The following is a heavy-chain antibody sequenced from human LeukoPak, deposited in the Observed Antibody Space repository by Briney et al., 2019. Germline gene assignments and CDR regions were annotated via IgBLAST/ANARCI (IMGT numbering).Heavy chain of an antibody. Sequence: GGSLRLSCAASGFTFSSYAMSWVRQAPGKGLEWVSAISGSGGSTYYADSVKGRFTISRDNSKNTLYLQMNSLRAEDTAVYYCAKDPPVVAATKGYAFDIWGQGTMVTVSS. CDR2: ISGSGGST. D-gene: IGHD2-15*01. CDR3: AKDPPVVAATKGYAFDI. CDR1: GFTFSSYA. J-gene: IGHJ3*02. V-gene: IGHV3-23*01.